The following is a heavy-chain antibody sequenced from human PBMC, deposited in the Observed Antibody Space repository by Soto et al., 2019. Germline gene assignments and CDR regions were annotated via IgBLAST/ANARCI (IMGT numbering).Heavy chain of an antibody. V-gene: IGHV4-39*07. CDR2: IYYSGST. CDR1: GGPIRSSTCY. CDR3: ARDHPHSYGVYYFDY. J-gene: IGHJ4*02. Sequence: SETLSLTCTVSGGPIRSSTCYWGWIRQPPGKGLEWIGSIYYSGSTHYNPSLQSRVTISVDTSKNQVSLKVSSVTAADTAVYYCARDHPHSYGVYYFDYWGQGTPVTVSS. D-gene: IGHD5-18*01.